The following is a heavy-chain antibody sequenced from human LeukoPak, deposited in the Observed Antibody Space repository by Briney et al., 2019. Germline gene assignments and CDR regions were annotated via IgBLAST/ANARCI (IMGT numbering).Heavy chain of an antibody. CDR2: INPSGGST. D-gene: IGHD6-6*01. CDR1: GYTFTSYY. Sequence: ASVKVSCKASGYTFTSYYIHWVRQAPGQGLEWMGIINPSGGSTTYAQKFQGRVTITRDTPTSTVYMVLSSLRSEDTAVYYCAKDRYSISSLYDFWGQGTLVTVSS. J-gene: IGHJ4*02. V-gene: IGHV1-46*01. CDR3: AKDRYSISSLYDF.